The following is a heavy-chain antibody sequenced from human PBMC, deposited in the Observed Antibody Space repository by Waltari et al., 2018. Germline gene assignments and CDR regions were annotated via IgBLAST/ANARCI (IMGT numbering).Heavy chain of an antibody. V-gene: IGHV4-59*11. CDR3: AREGSLYSSTGGWIGP. CDR1: NCSLTNHY. D-gene: IGHD2-2*01. J-gene: IGHJ5*01. Sequence: QVHLQESGPGLVKPSETLSLTCTVSNCSLTNHYWSWIRQPPGKRMEWMGWINQITGDTNYNPSLESRVIISSDISKNQFSLKLTSVTAADTAIYYCAREGSLYSSTGGWIGPWGQGMLVTVSS. CDR2: INQITGDT.